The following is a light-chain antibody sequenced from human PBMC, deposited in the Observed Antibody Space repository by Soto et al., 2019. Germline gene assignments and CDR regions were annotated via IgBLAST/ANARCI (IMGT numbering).Light chain of an antibody. J-gene: IGKJ1*01. V-gene: IGKV3-15*01. CDR3: HQYNYWPPET. CDR1: QSVSSN. CDR2: GPS. Sequence: EIVMTQSPSTLSVSPGERATLSCRASQSVSSNLAWYQQKPGQAPRLLIYGPSTRATGIPARFSGSGSGTEFTLTISSLQSEDSAVYYCHQYNYWPPETFGQGTKVDI.